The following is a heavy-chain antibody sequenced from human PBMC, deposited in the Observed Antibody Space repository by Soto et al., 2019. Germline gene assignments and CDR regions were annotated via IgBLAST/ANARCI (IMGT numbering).Heavy chain of an antibody. Sequence: EVQLVESGGGLVQPGGSLKLSCAASGFTFSGSAMHWVRQASGKGLEWVGRIRSKANSYATAYAASVKGRFTISRDDSKNTTYLQMNSLKHEDTAVYYCTRPMTGDHQENSFDPWGQGTLVTVSS. D-gene: IGHD3-9*01. J-gene: IGHJ5*02. CDR3: TRPMTGDHQENSFDP. V-gene: IGHV3-73*01. CDR1: GFTFSGSA. CDR2: IRSKANSYAT.